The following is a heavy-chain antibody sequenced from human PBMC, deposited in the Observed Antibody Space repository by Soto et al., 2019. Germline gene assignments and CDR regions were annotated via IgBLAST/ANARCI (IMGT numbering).Heavy chain of an antibody. CDR3: AREAPPADY. CDR2: ISAYNGNT. J-gene: IGHJ4*02. CDR1: GYTFTSYA. Sequence: QVQLVQSGAEVKKPGASVKVSCKASGYTFTSYAISWVRQAPGQGLEWMGWISAYNGNTNYAQKFQGRVTMTTATSTSTPYMELRSLRSDATALYSCAREAPPADYWGQGTLVTVSS. V-gene: IGHV1-18*01.